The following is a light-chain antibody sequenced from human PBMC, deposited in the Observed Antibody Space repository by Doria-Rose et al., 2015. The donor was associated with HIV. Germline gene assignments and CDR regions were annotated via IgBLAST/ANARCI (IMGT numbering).Light chain of an antibody. CDR1: SSDGGGFGY. CDR2: DVS. Sequence: QSALTQPASGSGSPGQSITISCTGTSSDGGGFGYVSWYQQHPVKAPKLMIYDVSNRPSGVSNRFSGSKSGDTASMIISGLQAEDEADYYCNSYTTSSTHNYVFGTGTKVTVL. J-gene: IGLJ1*01. V-gene: IGLV2-14*03. CDR3: NSYTTSSTHNYV.